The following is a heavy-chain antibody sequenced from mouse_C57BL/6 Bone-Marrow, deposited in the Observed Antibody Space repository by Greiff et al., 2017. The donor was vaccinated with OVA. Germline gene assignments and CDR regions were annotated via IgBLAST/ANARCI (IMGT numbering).Heavy chain of an antibody. CDR3: TRVGTTVVPWYFDV. CDR1: GFTFSSYA. D-gene: IGHD1-1*01. V-gene: IGHV5-9-1*02. CDR2: ISSGGDYI. J-gene: IGHJ1*03. Sequence: EVQLVESGEGLVKPGGSLKLSCAASGFTFSSYAVSWVRQTPEKRLEWVAYISSGGDYIYYADTVKGRFTISRDNARNTLYLQMSSLKSEDTAMYYCTRVGTTVVPWYFDVWGTGTTVTVSS.